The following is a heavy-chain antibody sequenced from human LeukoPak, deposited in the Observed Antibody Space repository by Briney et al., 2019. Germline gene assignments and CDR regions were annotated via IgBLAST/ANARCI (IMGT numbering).Heavy chain of an antibody. J-gene: IGHJ5*02. D-gene: IGHD3-16*01. V-gene: IGHV3-21*01. CDR2: ISSSSSYI. CDR1: GFTFSSYS. Sequence: PGGSLRLSCAASGFTFSSYSMNWVRQAPGKGLEWVSSISSSSSYIYYADSVKGRFTISRDNAKNSLYLQMNSLRAEDTAVYYCARDSYDYVGGSENWFDPWGQGTLVTVSS. CDR3: ARDSYDYVGGSENWFDP.